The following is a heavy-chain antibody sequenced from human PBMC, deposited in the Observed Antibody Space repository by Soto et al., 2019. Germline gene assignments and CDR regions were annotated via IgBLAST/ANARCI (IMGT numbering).Heavy chain of an antibody. CDR3: ARGGGDGWYSDY. V-gene: IGHV4-34*01. CDR1: GGSFSAYY. CDR2: INHRGST. Sequence: SETLSLTCAVYGGSFSAYYWSWFRQPPGKGLEWIGEINHRGSTKYHPSLESRVTISVDTSKNQFSLKLSSVTAADTAVYYCARGGGDGWYSDYWGQGTLVTAPQ. D-gene: IGHD2-21*01. J-gene: IGHJ4*02.